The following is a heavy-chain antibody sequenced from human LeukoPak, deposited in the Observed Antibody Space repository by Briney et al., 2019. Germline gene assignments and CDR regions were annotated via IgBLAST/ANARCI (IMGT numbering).Heavy chain of an antibody. Sequence: GESLKISCQGSAYRFTTYWIGWVRQMPGKGLEWMGIIYPGDSDTRYSPSFQGQVSISAAKSISTAYLQWSSLKASDTAMYYCARSYCGGDWCAFDIWGQGTMVTVSS. J-gene: IGHJ3*02. V-gene: IGHV5-51*01. CDR2: IYPGDSDT. D-gene: IGHD2-21*02. CDR1: AYRFTTYW. CDR3: ARSYCGGDWCAFDI.